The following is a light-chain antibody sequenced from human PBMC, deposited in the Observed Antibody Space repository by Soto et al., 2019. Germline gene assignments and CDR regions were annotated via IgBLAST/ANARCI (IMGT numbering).Light chain of an antibody. CDR2: DAS. J-gene: IGKJ2*01. CDR3: QEYNSNSYT. CDR1: QNINSW. Sequence: DIQMTQSPSTLSASVGDRVTITCRASQNINSWLAWYQQKPGKAPKLLIYDASSLESGVPSRFSGSGSGTEFTLTISSLQPDDFATYYCQEYNSNSYTFGQGTKLEIE. V-gene: IGKV1-5*01.